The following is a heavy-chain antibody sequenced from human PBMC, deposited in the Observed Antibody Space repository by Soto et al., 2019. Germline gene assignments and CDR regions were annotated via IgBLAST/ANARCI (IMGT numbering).Heavy chain of an antibody. D-gene: IGHD6-13*01. CDR1: GFTFSDYY. V-gene: IGHV3-11*01. CDR2: ISISGSTI. J-gene: IGHJ6*03. CDR3: ARQANSGSWFGYYYYYMDV. Sequence: QVQLVESGGGLVKPGGSLRLSCAASGFTFSDYYMSWIRQAPGKGPEWVSYISISGSTIYYADSVKVRFTISRDNAKNSLYLQMNSLRAEDTAVYYCARQANSGSWFGYYYYYMDVWGKGTTVTVSS.